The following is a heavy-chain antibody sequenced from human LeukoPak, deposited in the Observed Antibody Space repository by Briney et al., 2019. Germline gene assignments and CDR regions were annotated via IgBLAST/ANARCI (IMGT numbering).Heavy chain of an antibody. V-gene: IGHV3-23*01. CDR3: AKARGPREGVIAAIYYSGMDV. D-gene: IGHD2-15*01. CDR2: SGAAT. CDR1: GFSISNSV. J-gene: IGHJ6*02. Sequence: GSLRLSCGASGFSISNSVVSWVCQAPGKGLEWVSGSGAATYYADSVKGRFTVFRDDSKNTLDLQMNSLRVEDTAVYYCAKARGPREGVIAAIYYSGMDVWGQGTTVTVSS.